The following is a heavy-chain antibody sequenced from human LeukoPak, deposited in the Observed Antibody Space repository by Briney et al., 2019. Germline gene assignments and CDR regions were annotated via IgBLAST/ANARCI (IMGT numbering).Heavy chain of an antibody. Sequence: ASVKVSCXASGYTFTSYYMHWVRQAPGQWLEWMGIINPSGGSTSYAQKFQGRVTMTRDTSTSTVYMELSSLRPEDTAVYYCARGEYDILTGYYNYFDYWGQGTLVTVSS. CDR3: ARGEYDILTGYYNYFDY. CDR2: INPSGGST. V-gene: IGHV1-46*01. D-gene: IGHD3-9*01. CDR1: GYTFTSYY. J-gene: IGHJ4*02.